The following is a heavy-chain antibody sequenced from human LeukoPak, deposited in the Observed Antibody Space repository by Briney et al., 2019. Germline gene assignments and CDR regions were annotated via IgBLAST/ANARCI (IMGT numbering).Heavy chain of an antibody. CDR2: INHSGST. Sequence: SETLSLTCAVYGGSFSGYYWSWIRQPPGKGLEWIGEINHSGSTNYNPSLKSRVTISVDTSKNQFSLKLSSVTAADTAVYYCARVSYGGNRDFDYWGQGTLVTVSS. CDR1: GGSFSGYY. CDR3: ARVSYGGNRDFDY. J-gene: IGHJ4*02. D-gene: IGHD4-23*01. V-gene: IGHV4-34*01.